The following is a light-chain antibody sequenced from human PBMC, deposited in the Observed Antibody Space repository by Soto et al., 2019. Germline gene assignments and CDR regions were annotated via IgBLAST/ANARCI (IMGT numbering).Light chain of an antibody. V-gene: IGLV1-44*01. CDR3: ASWDDSLNGVI. CDR2: ISN. Sequence: QYVLTQPPSASGTPGQRVTISCSGRSSNICRSNVNWYQHLPGTAPKLLIYISNQRPSGVPDRFSGSKSGTSASLAISGLQSEDEADYYCASWDDSLNGVIFGGGTKVTVL. CDR1: SSNICRSN. J-gene: IGLJ2*01.